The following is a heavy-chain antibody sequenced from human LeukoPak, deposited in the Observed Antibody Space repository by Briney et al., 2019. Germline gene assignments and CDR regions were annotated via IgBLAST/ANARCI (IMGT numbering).Heavy chain of an antibody. J-gene: IGHJ3*02. V-gene: IGHV1-3*01. D-gene: IGHD2-2*01. Sequence: ASVKVSCKASGYTFTSYAMHWVRQAPGQRLEWMGWINAGNGNTKYSQKFQVRVTITRDTSASTAYMELSSLRSEDTAVYYCASATRDIVVVSNAFDIWGQGTMVTVSS. CDR3: ASATRDIVVVSNAFDI. CDR2: INAGNGNT. CDR1: GYTFTSYA.